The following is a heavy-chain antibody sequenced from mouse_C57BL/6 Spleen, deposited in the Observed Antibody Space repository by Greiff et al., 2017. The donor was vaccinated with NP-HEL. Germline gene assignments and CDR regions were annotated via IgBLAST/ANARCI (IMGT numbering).Heavy chain of an antibody. D-gene: IGHD1-1*01. CDR2: IDPENGDT. CDR3: TTDCGSSYWFAY. CDR1: GFNIKDDY. Sequence: EVKLQESGAELVRPGASVKLSCTASGFNIKDDYMHWVKQRPEQGLEWIGWIDPENGDTEYASKFQGKATITADTSSSTADLQLSSLTSEDTAVYYCTTDCGSSYWFAYWGQGTLVTVSA. J-gene: IGHJ3*01. V-gene: IGHV14-4*01.